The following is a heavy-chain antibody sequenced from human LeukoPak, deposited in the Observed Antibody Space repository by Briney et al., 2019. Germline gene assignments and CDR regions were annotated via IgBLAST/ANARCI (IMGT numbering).Heavy chain of an antibody. J-gene: IGHJ4*02. CDR1: GDSSSSSIYY. D-gene: IGHD6-13*01. CDR2: IDYSGST. Sequence: SETLSLTCAVSGDSSSSSIYYWGWIRQPPGKGLEWIGSIDYSGSTYYNPSLKSRATISIDTSKNQFSLKLSSVTAADTAVYYCARGHGSSWYDPLDYWGQGTLVTVSS. V-gene: IGHV4-39*07. CDR3: ARGHGSSWYDPLDY.